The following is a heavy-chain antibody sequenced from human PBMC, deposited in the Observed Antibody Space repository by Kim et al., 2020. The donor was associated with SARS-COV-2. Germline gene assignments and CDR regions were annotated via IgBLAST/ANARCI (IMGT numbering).Heavy chain of an antibody. J-gene: IGHJ2*01. Sequence: SETLSLTCAVYGGSFSGYYWSWIRQPPGKGLEWIGEINHSGSTNYNPSLKSRVTISVDTSKNQFSLKLSSVTAADTAVYYCASQYSSSWYWYFDLWGRGTLVTVSS. CDR1: GGSFSGYY. D-gene: IGHD6-13*01. CDR2: INHSGST. CDR3: ASQYSSSWYWYFDL. V-gene: IGHV4-34*01.